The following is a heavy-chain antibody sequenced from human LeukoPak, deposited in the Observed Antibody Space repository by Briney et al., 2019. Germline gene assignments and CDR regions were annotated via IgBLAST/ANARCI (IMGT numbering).Heavy chain of an antibody. CDR3: ARGQGEYYFDY. CDR1: GFTFRRSA. CDR2: ISGRGGDT. D-gene: IGHD3-16*01. V-gene: IGHV3-23*01. J-gene: IGHJ4*02. Sequence: GGSLRLSCAASGFTFRRSAMTWVRQVPGKGLEWVSTISGRGGDTDYADSVKGRFIISRDSSENSLYLQMNSLRAEDTAVYYCARGQGEYYFDYWGQGTLVTVSS.